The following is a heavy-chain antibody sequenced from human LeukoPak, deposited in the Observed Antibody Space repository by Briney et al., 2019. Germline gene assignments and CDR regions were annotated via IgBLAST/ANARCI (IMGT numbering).Heavy chain of an antibody. CDR3: ARDNIADY. Sequence: GGSLRLSCAASGFTFSNYNMNWVRQAPGKGLEWVSYISSSSSYIYYADSVQGRFTIYRENAKNSLYLQMNSLRAEDTAVYYCARDNIADYWGQGTLVTVSS. D-gene: IGHD6-13*01. CDR2: ISSSSSYI. J-gene: IGHJ4*02. V-gene: IGHV3-21*01. CDR1: GFTFSNYN.